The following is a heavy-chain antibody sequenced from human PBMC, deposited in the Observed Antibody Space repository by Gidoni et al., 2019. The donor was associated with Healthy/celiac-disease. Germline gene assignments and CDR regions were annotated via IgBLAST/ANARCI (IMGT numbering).Heavy chain of an antibody. D-gene: IGHD6-19*01. J-gene: IGHJ5*02. Sequence: QVHLVQSGAQVKKPGASAKLPCKASGYTFTSSDLNWMRQATGQGFEWMGWMSPHTGNSGYAQKFQARVTMTRNTSISTAYMGLSSRRSDDTAVYYCARGRGTPVAGKIRYNWFDTWGQGTLVTVSS. CDR2: MSPHTGNS. CDR3: ARGRGTPVAGKIRYNWFDT. V-gene: IGHV1-8*01. CDR1: GYTFTSSD.